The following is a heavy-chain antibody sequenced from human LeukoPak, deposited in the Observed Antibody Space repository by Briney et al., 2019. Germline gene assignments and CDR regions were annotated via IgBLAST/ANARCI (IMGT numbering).Heavy chain of an antibody. J-gene: IGHJ4*02. D-gene: IGHD3-3*01. Sequence: GGSLRLSCEASGFTFSNDFMTWVRQAPGKGLEWVANMRVDGSDIHYVDSVKGRFTISRDNAKNSLYLQMNTLRPEDTAVYYCARERQNKDFWSGGDYWGQGTLVTVSS. V-gene: IGHV3-7*01. CDR2: MRVDGSDI. CDR3: ARERQNKDFWSGGDY. CDR1: GFTFSNDF.